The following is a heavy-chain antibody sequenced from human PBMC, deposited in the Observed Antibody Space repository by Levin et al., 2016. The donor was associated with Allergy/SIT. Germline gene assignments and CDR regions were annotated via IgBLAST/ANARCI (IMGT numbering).Heavy chain of an antibody. D-gene: IGHD5-18*01. J-gene: IGHJ6*03. CDR2: ISYDGSNK. V-gene: IGHV3-30-3*01. Sequence: VRQAPGKGLEWVAVISYDGSNKYYADSVKGRFTISRDNSKNTLYLQMNSLRAEDTAVYYCARDPLWIHRGSYYYMDVWGKGTTVTVSS. CDR3: ARDPLWIHRGSYYYMDV.